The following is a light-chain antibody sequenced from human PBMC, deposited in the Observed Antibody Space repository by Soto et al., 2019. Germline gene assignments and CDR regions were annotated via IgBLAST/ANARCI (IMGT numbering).Light chain of an antibody. J-gene: IGKJ2*01. CDR3: QQYGSSPPYT. V-gene: IGKV3-20*01. CDR1: ESVSSSTY. Sequence: EIVLTQSPGTLSLSPGERATLSCRASESVSSSTYLAWYQQKPGQAPRLLIYGASSRATGIPDRFSGSGSGTDVTLTISRLEPEYFAVYYCQQYGSSPPYTFGQGTKLEIK. CDR2: GAS.